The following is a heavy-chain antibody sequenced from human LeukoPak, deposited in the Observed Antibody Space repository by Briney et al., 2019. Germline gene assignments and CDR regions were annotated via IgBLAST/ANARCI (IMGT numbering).Heavy chain of an antibody. V-gene: IGHV4-61*02. J-gene: IGHJ6*03. CDR1: GGSISSGSYY. CDR3: ARGGFMGAYYYDSSYYYYMDV. CDR2: IYTSGST. D-gene: IGHD3-22*01. Sequence: SETLSLTCTVSGGSISSGSYYWSWIRQPAGKGLEWIGRIYTSGSTNYNPSLKSRVTISLDTSKNQFSLQLNSVTPEDTAVYYCARGGFMGAYYYDSSYYYYMDVWGKGTTVTVSS.